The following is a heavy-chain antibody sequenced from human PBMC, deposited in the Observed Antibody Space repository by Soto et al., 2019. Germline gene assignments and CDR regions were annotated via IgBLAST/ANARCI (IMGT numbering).Heavy chain of an antibody. D-gene: IGHD6-6*01. CDR2: IHFSGNT. V-gene: IGHV4-39*01. Sequence: PSETLSLTCTVSGDSISSNTYSWGWIRQPPGKGLEYIGTIHFSGNTYYNPSLNSRVTISVDTSKNQFSLKLTSVTAADTALYYCARHRPQEDGSKKGFDDWGQGTPVTVSS. CDR1: GDSISSNTYS. CDR3: ARHRPQEDGSKKGFDD. J-gene: IGHJ4*02.